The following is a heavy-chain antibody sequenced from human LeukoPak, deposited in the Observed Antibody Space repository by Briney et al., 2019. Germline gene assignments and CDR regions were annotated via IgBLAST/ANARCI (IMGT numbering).Heavy chain of an antibody. CDR3: ARDVGFGSGSYYWPEY. Sequence: PGGSLRLSCAASGFTFSSYGMHWVRQAPGKGLEWVAIISYDGSNKYYADPVKGRFTISRDNSKNTLYLQMNSLRAEDTAVYYCARDVGFGSGSYYWPEYWGQGTLVTVSS. CDR1: GFTFSSYG. V-gene: IGHV3-30*03. CDR2: ISYDGSNK. D-gene: IGHD3-10*01. J-gene: IGHJ4*02.